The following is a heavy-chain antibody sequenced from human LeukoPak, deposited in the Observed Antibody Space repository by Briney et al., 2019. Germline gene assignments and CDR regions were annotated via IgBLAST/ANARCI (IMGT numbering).Heavy chain of an antibody. CDR2: MNPNSGNT. CDR1: GYTFTSYD. V-gene: IGHV1-8*01. J-gene: IGHJ5*02. CDR3: AIYNWNPNWFDP. D-gene: IGHD1-20*01. Sequence: ASVKVSCKASGYTFTSYDINWVRQATGQGLEWMGWMNPNSGNTGYAQKFQGRVTMTRDTSISTAYMELSRLRSDDTAVYYCAIYNWNPNWFDPWGQGTLVTVSS.